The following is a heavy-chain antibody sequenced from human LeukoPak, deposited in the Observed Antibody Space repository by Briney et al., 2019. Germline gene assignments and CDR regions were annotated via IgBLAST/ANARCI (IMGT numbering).Heavy chain of an antibody. V-gene: IGHV1-46*01. J-gene: IGHJ4*02. D-gene: IGHD3-16*01. CDR3: ATEYEPLFDY. CDR1: GYTFTSYY. Sequence: ASVEVSCKASGYTFTSYYMHWVRQAPGQGLEWMGIINPSGGSTSYAQKFQGRVTMTRDTSTSTVYMDLSSMRSEATAVYYCATEYEPLFDYWGQGTLVTVSS. CDR2: INPSGGST.